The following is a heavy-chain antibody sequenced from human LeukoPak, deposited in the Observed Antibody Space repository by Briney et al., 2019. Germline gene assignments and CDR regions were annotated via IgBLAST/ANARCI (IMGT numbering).Heavy chain of an antibody. CDR3: ARARNGPHYFDY. D-gene: IGHD1-14*01. CDR1: GFTFTTYW. Sequence: GGSLRLSCEASGFTFTTYWMIWVRQAPGKGLEWVANIKQDGSGKFYVDSVKGRFTISRDNAKNSLYLQMNSLTAEDTAVYYCARARNGPHYFDYWGQGTLVTVSS. CDR2: IKQDGSGK. V-gene: IGHV3-7*01. J-gene: IGHJ4*02.